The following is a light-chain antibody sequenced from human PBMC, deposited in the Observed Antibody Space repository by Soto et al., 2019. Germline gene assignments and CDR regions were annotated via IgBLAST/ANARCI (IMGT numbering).Light chain of an antibody. CDR2: WAS. CDR3: QHYYSTPRT. Sequence: DIVMTQSPDSLAVSLGERVTINCKSSQSVLYSSNNMNYLAWYQQKPGQPPKLLIYWASTRESGVPDRFSGSGSGTDFTLTISSLQAEDVAVYYCQHYYSTPRTFGQGTKVEMK. V-gene: IGKV4-1*01. J-gene: IGKJ1*01. CDR1: QSVLYSSNNMNY.